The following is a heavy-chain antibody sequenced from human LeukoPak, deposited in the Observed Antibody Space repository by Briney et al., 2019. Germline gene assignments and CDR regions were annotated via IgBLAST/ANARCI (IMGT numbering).Heavy chain of an antibody. CDR1: GGSFSGYY. CDR2: INHSGST. CDR3: ARGTDFWSGYYGY. D-gene: IGHD3-3*01. Sequence: SETLSLTCAVYGGSFSGYYWSWIRQPPGKGLEWIGEINHSGSTNYNPSLKSRVTISVDTSKNQFSLKLSSVTAADTAVYYCARGTDFWSGYYGYWGQGTLVTVSS. V-gene: IGHV4-34*01. J-gene: IGHJ4*02.